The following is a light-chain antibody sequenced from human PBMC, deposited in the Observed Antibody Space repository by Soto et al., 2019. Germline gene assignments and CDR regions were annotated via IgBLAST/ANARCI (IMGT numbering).Light chain of an antibody. Sequence: EIVLTQSTGTLSLSPGESATLSCRAGQSVSSSYLAWYQQKPGQAPRLLIFGASSRATGIPDRFSGGGSGTDFTLTISRLEPEDFAVYYCQQYGSSPLTFGGGTKVEIK. CDR1: QSVSSSY. V-gene: IGKV3-20*01. J-gene: IGKJ4*01. CDR2: GAS. CDR3: QQYGSSPLT.